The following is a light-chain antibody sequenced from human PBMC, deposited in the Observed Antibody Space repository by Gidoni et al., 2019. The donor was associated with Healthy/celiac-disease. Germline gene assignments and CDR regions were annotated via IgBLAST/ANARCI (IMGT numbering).Light chain of an antibody. Sequence: QSVLTPPPSVSGAPGQRVTISCTGSSSNIGAGYDVHWYQQLPGTAPKLLSYGNSNRPSGVPDRFSGSKSGTSASLDITGLQAEDEADYYCQAYDSSLSGSVFGGGTKLTVL. CDR1: SSNIGAGYD. J-gene: IGLJ2*01. CDR3: QAYDSSLSGSV. V-gene: IGLV1-40*01. CDR2: GNS.